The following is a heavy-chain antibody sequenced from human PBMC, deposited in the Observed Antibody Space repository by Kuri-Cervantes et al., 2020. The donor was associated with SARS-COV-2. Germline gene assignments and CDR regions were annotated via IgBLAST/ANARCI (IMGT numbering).Heavy chain of an antibody. CDR3: ARSWEDYYGSGSYPTFDY. Sequence: SQTLSLTCSVSGGSINGGGHFWNRIRQPPGKGLEWIGSIYYSGSTYYNPSLKSRVTISVDTSKNQFSLKLSSVTAADTAVYYCARSWEDYYGSGSYPTFDYWGQGTLVTVSS. CDR2: IYYSGST. D-gene: IGHD3-10*01. V-gene: IGHV4-39*01. CDR1: GGSINGGGHF. J-gene: IGHJ4*02.